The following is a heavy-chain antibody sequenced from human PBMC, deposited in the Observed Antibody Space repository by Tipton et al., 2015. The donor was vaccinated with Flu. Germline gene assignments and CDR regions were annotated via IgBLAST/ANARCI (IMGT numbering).Heavy chain of an antibody. V-gene: IGHV4-61*02. Sequence: TLSLTCTVSGGSISSGSYYWTWIRQPAGKGLEWIGRIYTSGSTNYNPSLKSRVTISVDTSKNQFSLKLTSVTAADTAVYYCARVKTAAGSRCDPWGQGTLVTVSS. D-gene: IGHD6-13*01. CDR2: IYTSGST. CDR1: GGSISSGSYY. CDR3: ARVKTAAGSRCDP. J-gene: IGHJ5*02.